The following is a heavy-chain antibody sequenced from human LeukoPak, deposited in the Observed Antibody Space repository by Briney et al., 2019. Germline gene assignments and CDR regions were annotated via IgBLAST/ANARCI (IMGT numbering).Heavy chain of an antibody. V-gene: IGHV3-48*04. J-gene: IGHJ4*02. Sequence: GGSLRLSCAASGFTFSSYSMNWVRQAPGKGLEWVSYISSSSSTIYYADSGKGRFTISRDNAKNSLYLQMNSLRAEDTAVYYCARGGQEDYWGQGTLVTVSS. CDR3: ARGGQEDY. CDR1: GFTFSSYS. CDR2: ISSSSSTI. D-gene: IGHD6-25*01.